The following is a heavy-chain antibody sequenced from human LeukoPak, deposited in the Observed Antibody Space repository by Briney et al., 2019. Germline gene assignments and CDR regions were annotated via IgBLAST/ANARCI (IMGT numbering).Heavy chain of an antibody. CDR1: GFTVSSNY. J-gene: IGHJ4*02. CDR3: ARLGGPSDTSGFLDY. D-gene: IGHD3-22*01. CDR2: IYSGGST. Sequence: PGGSLRLSCAASGFTVSSNYMSWVRQAPGKGLEWVSVIYSGGSTYYADSVKGRFTISRDNSKNTLYVQVNSLRAEDTAVYYCARLGGPSDTSGFLDYWGQGTLVTVSS. V-gene: IGHV3-53*01.